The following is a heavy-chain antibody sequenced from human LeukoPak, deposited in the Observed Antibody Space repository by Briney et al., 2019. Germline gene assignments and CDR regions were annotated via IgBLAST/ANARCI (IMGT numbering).Heavy chain of an antibody. J-gene: IGHJ4*02. V-gene: IGHV1-2*02. D-gene: IGHD3-9*01. CDR1: GYTFTGYY. CDR3: ARSTILTGYPVFDY. CDR2: INPNSGAT. Sequence: GASVKVSCKASGYTFTGYYMHWVRQAPGQGLEWMGWINPNSGATNYAQKFQGRVTMTRDTSTSTAYMELSRLRSDDTAVYYCARSTILTGYPVFDYWGQGTLVTVSS.